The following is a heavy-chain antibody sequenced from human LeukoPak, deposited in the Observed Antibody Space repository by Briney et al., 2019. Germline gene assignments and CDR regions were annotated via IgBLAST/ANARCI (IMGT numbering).Heavy chain of an antibody. CDR1: GFTFSSYW. Sequence: GGSLRLSCAASGFTFSSYWMSWVRQAPGKGLEWVANIKQDGSEKYYVDSVKGRFTISRDNAKNSLYLQMNSLRAEDTAVYYCARVPLIAAAGLDYWGQGTLVTVSS. CDR3: ARVPLIAAAGLDY. V-gene: IGHV3-7*01. D-gene: IGHD6-13*01. J-gene: IGHJ4*02. CDR2: IKQDGSEK.